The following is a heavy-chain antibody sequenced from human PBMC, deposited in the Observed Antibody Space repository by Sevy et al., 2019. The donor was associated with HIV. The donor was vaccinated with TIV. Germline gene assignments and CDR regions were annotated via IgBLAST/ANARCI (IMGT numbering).Heavy chain of an antibody. CDR3: VKGARYTIPNDAFDI. D-gene: IGHD2-2*02. J-gene: IGHJ3*02. CDR2: ISGGGGDT. V-gene: IGHV3-23*01. CDR1: GFTFSSNA. Sequence: GGSLRLSCEASGFTFSSNAMSWVRQAPGKGLEWVSGISGGGGDTFYADSVKGRFTISRDNSKNTLFLHINSLRAEDTALHYCVKGARYTIPNDAFDIWGQGTMVTVSS.